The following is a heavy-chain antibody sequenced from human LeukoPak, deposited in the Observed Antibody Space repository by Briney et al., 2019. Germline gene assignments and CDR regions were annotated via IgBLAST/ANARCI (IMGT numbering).Heavy chain of an antibody. V-gene: IGHV4-39*02. CDR2: IYYSGST. Sequence: SETLSLTCTVSGGSISSSSYYWGWIRQPPGKGLEWIGSIYYSGSTYYNPSLKSRVTISVDTSKNQFSLKLSSVTAADTAVYYCARDFLSIVEDAFDIWGQGTMVTVSS. D-gene: IGHD1-26*01. J-gene: IGHJ3*02. CDR1: GGSISSSSYY. CDR3: ARDFLSIVEDAFDI.